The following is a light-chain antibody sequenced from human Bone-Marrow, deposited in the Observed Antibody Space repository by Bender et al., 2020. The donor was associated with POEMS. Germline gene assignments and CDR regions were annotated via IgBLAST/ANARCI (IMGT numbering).Light chain of an antibody. CDR3: QVWDSGSDQEV. J-gene: IGLJ3*02. Sequence: AARITCGGNKIGSQSVHWYQQKAGQAPVMVVFDDRDRPSGIPERFSGSKSGNTATLTISRVEAGDEADYYCQVWDSGSDQEVFGGGTKLTVL. CDR1: KIGSQS. CDR2: DDR. V-gene: IGLV3-21*02.